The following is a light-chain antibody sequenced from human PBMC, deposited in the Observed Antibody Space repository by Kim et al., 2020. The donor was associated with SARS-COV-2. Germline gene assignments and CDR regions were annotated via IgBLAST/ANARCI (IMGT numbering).Light chain of an antibody. CDR1: SIGGYY. J-gene: IGLJ2*01. V-gene: IGLV3-19*01. CDR3: NSRDSSGNHGV. Sequence: ALSHTVGSTCKGGSIGGYYSSCYQQKPAHDPVLVINGKNNRPSAIAARRSGSSSGDTASLTITGAQAEDEADYYCNSRDSSGNHGVFGGGTQLTVL. CDR2: GKN.